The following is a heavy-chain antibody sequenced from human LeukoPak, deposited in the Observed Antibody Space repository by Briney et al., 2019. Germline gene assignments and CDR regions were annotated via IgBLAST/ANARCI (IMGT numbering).Heavy chain of an antibody. Sequence: GGSLRFSCAASGFTFSSYWMTWVRQAPGKGLEWLANIKQDGSEKYYVDSVKGRFTISRDNAKNSLYMQMNSLRAEDTAVYYCARDLITGAPGADYWGQGTLATVSS. CDR3: ARDLITGAPGADY. V-gene: IGHV3-7*01. D-gene: IGHD7-27*01. J-gene: IGHJ4*02. CDR1: GFTFSSYW. CDR2: IKQDGSEK.